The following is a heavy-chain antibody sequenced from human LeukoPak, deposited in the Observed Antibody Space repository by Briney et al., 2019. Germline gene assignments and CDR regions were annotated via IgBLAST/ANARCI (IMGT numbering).Heavy chain of an antibody. CDR3: ARGGKGYSYGYSGWFDP. V-gene: IGHV1-69*05. J-gene: IGHJ5*02. D-gene: IGHD5-18*01. Sequence: SVKVSCKASGGTFSSYAISWVRQAPGQGLEWMGGIIPIFGTANYAQKFQGRVTITTDESTGTAYMELSSLRSEDTAVYYCARGGKGYSYGYSGWFDPWGQGTLVTVSS. CDR2: IIPIFGTA. CDR1: GGTFSSYA.